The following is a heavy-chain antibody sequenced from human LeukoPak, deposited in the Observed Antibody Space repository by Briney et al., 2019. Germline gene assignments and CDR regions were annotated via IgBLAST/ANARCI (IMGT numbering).Heavy chain of an antibody. J-gene: IGHJ4*02. D-gene: IGHD3-22*01. CDR3: AKDGPYYYDSSGYYEN. CDR2: ISSSSSYI. CDR1: GFTFSSYS. V-gene: IGHV3-21*01. Sequence: PGGSLRLSCAASGFTFSSYSMNWVRQAPGKGLEWVSSISSSSSYIYYADSVKGRFTISRDNAKNSLYLQMNSLRAEDTAVYYCAKDGPYYYDSSGYYENWGQGTLVTVSS.